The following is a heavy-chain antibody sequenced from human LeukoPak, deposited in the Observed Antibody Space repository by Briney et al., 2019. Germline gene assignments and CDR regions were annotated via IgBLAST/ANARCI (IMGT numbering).Heavy chain of an antibody. CDR3: ARLDYSNYLYYFDY. Sequence: GESLKISCKGSGYSLTSYWIGWVRQMPGKGLEWMGIIYPGDSDTRYSPSFQGQVTTSADKSISTAYLQWSSLKASDTAMYYCARLDYSNYLYYFDYWGQGTLVTVSS. J-gene: IGHJ4*02. V-gene: IGHV5-51*01. D-gene: IGHD4-11*01. CDR2: IYPGDSDT. CDR1: GYSLTSYW.